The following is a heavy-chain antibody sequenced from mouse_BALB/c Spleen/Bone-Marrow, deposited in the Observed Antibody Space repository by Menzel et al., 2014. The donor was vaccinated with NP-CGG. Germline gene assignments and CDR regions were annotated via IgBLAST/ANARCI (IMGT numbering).Heavy chain of an antibody. D-gene: IGHD1-1*02. CDR2: ISSGSSTF. CDR3: AREGGACAGVDY. CDR1: GFTFSSFG. J-gene: IGHJ2*01. V-gene: IGHV5-17*02. Sequence: DVKLVESGGGLVQPGGSRKLSCAASGFTFSSFGMHWVRQAPEKGLEWVAYISSGSSTFYYADKVKGRFTVSRDNPKNTLFLQMTGLRSEDTAMYYCAREGGACAGVDYWGQGTTLTVSS.